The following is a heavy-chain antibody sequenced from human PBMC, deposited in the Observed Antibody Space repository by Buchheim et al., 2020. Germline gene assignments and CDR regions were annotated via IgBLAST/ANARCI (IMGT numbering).Heavy chain of an antibody. D-gene: IGHD3-10*01. CDR2: IYYSGST. Sequence: QVQLQESGPGLVKPSQTLSLTCTVSGASISSGGYYWSWIRQPPGKGLEWIGYIYYSGSTYFNPSLKSRVTMSVDTSKHQFSLKLISVTAADTSVYYCARVNSPMGAFDLWGQGTMGTVSS. CDR3: ARVNSPMGAFDL. J-gene: IGHJ3*01. V-gene: IGHV4-31*03. CDR1: GASISSGGYY.